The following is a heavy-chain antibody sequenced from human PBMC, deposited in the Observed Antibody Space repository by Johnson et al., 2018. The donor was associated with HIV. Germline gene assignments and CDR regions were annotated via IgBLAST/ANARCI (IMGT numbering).Heavy chain of an antibody. Sequence: QVQLVESGGGVVQPGRSLRLSCAASGFTFSSYGMHWVRQAPGKGLEWVAVIWYDGSSKYYADSVKGRFTISRDNSKKKLYLQVNSLRDEDTAVYYCARGRITMIGVDLRGGGFDIWGQGTTVTVSS. CDR3: ARGRITMIGVDLRGGGFDI. CDR2: IWYDGSSK. J-gene: IGHJ3*02. D-gene: IGHD3-22*01. V-gene: IGHV3-30*19. CDR1: GFTFSSYG.